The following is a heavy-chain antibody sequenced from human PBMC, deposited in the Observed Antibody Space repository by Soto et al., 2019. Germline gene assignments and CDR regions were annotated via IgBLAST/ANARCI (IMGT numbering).Heavy chain of an antibody. Sequence: QVQLQESGPGLVKPSETLSLSCTVSGDPISRYHWSWIRQTPGKGLEWIGYVHNSGSTSYNPSLKRRVTISIDTSRKQFSLRLRSVTAADTAVYYCTFDRYNRVWYKYWGQGTLVTVSS. CDR3: TFDRYNRVWYKY. D-gene: IGHD6-19*01. CDR1: GDPISRYH. J-gene: IGHJ4*02. V-gene: IGHV4-59*01. CDR2: VHNSGST.